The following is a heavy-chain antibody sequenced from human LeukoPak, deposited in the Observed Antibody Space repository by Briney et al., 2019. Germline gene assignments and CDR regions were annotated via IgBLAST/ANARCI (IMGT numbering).Heavy chain of an antibody. CDR3: ARDRALYDSRRGYYYTEDDY. J-gene: IGHJ4*02. CDR2: INQDGSEK. V-gene: IGHV3-7*01. D-gene: IGHD3-22*01. Sequence: GGSLRLSCAASGFTFSTYWMSWVRQTPGKGLEWVANINQDGSEKYYVDSVKGRFTISRDNAKSSLYLQMNSLRADDTAVYYCARDRALYDSRRGYYYTEDDYWGQGTLVTVSS. CDR1: GFTFSTYW.